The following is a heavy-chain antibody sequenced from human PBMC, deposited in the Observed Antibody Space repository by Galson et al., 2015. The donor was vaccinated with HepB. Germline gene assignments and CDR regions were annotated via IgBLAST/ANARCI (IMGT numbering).Heavy chain of an antibody. CDR1: GFTFSSYE. Sequence: LRLSCAASGFTFSSYEMNWVRQAPGKGLEGVSYISSSGSTIYYADSVKGRFTISRDNAKNSLYLQMNSLRAEDTAVYYCAIIVDTAMVDDYWGQGTLATVSS. CDR2: ISSSGSTI. D-gene: IGHD5-18*01. J-gene: IGHJ4*02. CDR3: AIIVDTAMVDDY. V-gene: IGHV3-48*03.